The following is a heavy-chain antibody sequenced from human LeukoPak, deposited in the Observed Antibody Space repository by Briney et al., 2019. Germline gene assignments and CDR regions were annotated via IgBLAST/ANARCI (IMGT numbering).Heavy chain of an antibody. CDR1: GFTFSSYA. Sequence: GGSLRLSCAASGFTFSSYAMSWVRQAPGKGLVWVSHINPDGSGTNYADSVAGRFTISRDNAKNTLYLQMNSLRADDTAVYYCSWDHTGKEDIWGQGTMVTVSS. V-gene: IGHV3-74*01. J-gene: IGHJ3*02. CDR3: SWDHTGKEDI. CDR2: INPDGSGT. D-gene: IGHD1-26*01.